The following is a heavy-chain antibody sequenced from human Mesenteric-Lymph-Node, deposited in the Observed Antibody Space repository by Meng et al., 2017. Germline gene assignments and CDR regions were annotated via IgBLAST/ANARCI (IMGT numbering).Heavy chain of an antibody. CDR2: INSGGNTA. CDR3: VRVPSYRDDTGLHNYFDQ. J-gene: IGHJ4*02. V-gene: IGHV3-48*03. CDR1: GFTFNTYE. D-gene: IGHD2-8*02. Sequence: GGSLRLSCAASGFTFNTYEMNWVRQTPGKGLEWISYINSGGNTAYYADSVKGRFTISRDNAKNSLFLQMHSLRPEDTALYYCVRVPSYRDDTGLHNYFDQWGQGTVVTVSS.